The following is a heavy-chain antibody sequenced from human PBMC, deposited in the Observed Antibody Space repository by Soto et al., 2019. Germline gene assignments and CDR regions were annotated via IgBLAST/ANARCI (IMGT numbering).Heavy chain of an antibody. CDR3: ARGSGWLIGP. CDR2: IYYSGST. Sequence: QVQLQESGPGLVKPSETLSLTCTVSGGSISSYYWSWIRQPPGKGLEWIGYIYYSGSTNYNPSLKSRVTISVDTSKNQFSLKLSSVTAADTVVYYCARGSGWLIGPWGQGTLVTVSS. CDR1: GGSISSYY. D-gene: IGHD3-22*01. V-gene: IGHV4-59*01. J-gene: IGHJ5*02.